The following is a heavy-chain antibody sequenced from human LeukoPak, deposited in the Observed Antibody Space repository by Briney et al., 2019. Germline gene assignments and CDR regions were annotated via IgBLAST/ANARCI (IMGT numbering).Heavy chain of an antibody. D-gene: IGHD3-10*01. Sequence: ASVKVSFKASGGTFSSYTISWVRQAPGQGLEWMGRIIPILGIANYAQKFQGRVTITADKSTSTAYMELSSLRSEDTAVYYCARAYYGSGSYYVDYWGQGTLVTVSS. J-gene: IGHJ4*02. CDR3: ARAYYGSGSYYVDY. CDR1: GGTFSSYT. CDR2: IIPILGIA. V-gene: IGHV1-69*02.